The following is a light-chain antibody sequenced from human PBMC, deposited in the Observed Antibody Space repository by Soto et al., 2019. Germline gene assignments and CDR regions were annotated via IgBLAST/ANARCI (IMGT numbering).Light chain of an antibody. V-gene: IGKV3-15*01. Sequence: ETVMTQSPATLSVSPGERVTLSCRASQSINSNLAWYQQRPGQAPRVLIYDATTRPTAVPARFSGSGSGTEVTITISSLQSEDCAVYYCHQYNNWPPDYTFGQGTKLESK. CDR1: QSINSN. J-gene: IGKJ2*01. CDR3: HQYNNWPPDYT. CDR2: DAT.